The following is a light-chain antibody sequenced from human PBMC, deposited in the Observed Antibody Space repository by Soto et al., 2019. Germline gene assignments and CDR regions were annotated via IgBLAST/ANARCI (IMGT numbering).Light chain of an antibody. CDR2: WAS. CDR3: HQHYGTQYT. Sequence: DIVMTQSPDSLAVSLGERATINCKSSQSVLYSANNKNYLAWYQQRPGQPPKLLLYWASTRGSAVPDRFSGSGWGTNFTLTISSLRAEDGADYYCHQHYGTQYTFGQGTKLEIK. CDR1: QSVLYSANNKNY. J-gene: IGKJ2*01. V-gene: IGKV4-1*01.